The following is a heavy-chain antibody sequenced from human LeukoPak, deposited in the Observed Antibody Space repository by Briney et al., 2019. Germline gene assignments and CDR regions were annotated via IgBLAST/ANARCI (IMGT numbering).Heavy chain of an antibody. CDR1: GYTFTSYY. J-gene: IGHJ4*02. V-gene: IGHV1-46*01. CDR3: ARVMSGYDSSGYSSKMFDY. D-gene: IGHD3-22*01. Sequence: ASVKVSCKASGYTFTSYYMHWVRQAPGQGLEWMGIINPSGGSTSYAQKFQGRVTMTRDTSTNTVYMELSSLRSEDTAVYYCARVMSGYDSSGYSSKMFDYWGQGTLVTVSS. CDR2: INPSGGST.